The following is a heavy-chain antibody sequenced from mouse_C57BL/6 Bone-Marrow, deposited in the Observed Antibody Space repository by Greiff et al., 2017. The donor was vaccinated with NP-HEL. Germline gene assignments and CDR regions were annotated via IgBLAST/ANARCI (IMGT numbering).Heavy chain of an antibody. CDR3: ARENDGPY. CDR2: IYPRSGNT. D-gene: IGHD2-3*01. CDR1: GYTFTSYG. J-gene: IGHJ3*01. V-gene: IGHV1-81*01. Sequence: QVQLKESGAELARPGASVKLSCKASGYTFTSYGITWVKQRPGQGLEWIGEIYPRSGNTYYNEKFKGKATLTADKSSSTAYMELRSLTSEDSAVYFCARENDGPYWGQGTLVTVSA.